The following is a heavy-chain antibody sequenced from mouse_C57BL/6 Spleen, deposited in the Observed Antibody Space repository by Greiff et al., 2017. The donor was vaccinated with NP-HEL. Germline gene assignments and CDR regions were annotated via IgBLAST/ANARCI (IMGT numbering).Heavy chain of an antibody. CDR2: ISDGGSYT. D-gene: IGHD2-4*01. Sequence: EVKLMESGGGLVKPGGSLKLSCAASGFTFSSYAMSWVRQTPEKRLEWVATISDGGSYTYYPDNVKGRFTISRDNAKNNLYLQMSHLKSEDTAMYYCARDRGITTRVFDYWGQGTTLTVSS. V-gene: IGHV5-4*01. J-gene: IGHJ2*01. CDR1: GFTFSSYA. CDR3: ARDRGITTRVFDY.